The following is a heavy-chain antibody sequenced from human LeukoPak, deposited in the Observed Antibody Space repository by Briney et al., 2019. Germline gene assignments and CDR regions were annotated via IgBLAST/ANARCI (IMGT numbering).Heavy chain of an antibody. CDR2: ISGSGGST. Sequence: GGSLRLSCAASGFTFSSYAMSWVRQAPGKGLEWVSAISGSGGSTYYADSVKGRITISRDNSKKTLYLEMNSLRAEDTAIYYCARSAGSRDGYIGDSWGQGTLVTVSS. J-gene: IGHJ4*02. D-gene: IGHD5-24*01. CDR3: ARSAGSRDGYIGDS. V-gene: IGHV3-23*01. CDR1: GFTFSSYA.